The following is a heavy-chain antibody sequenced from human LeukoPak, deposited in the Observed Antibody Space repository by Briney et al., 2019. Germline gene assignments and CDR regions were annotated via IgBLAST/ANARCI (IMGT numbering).Heavy chain of an antibody. Sequence: GASVKVSCKASGYTFTSYGISWVRQAPGQGLEWMGWISAYNGNTNYAQKLQGRVTITTDTSTSTAYMELRSLRSDDTAVYYCARAYRGPQDIVVVPAANDAFDIWGQGTMVTVSS. CDR3: ARAYRGPQDIVVVPAANDAFDI. V-gene: IGHV1-18*01. D-gene: IGHD2-2*01. J-gene: IGHJ3*02. CDR1: GYTFTSYG. CDR2: ISAYNGNT.